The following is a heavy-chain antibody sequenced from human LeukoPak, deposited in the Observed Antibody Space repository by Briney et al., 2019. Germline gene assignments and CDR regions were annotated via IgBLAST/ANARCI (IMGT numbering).Heavy chain of an antibody. CDR2: ISYDGSNK. D-gene: IGHD3-9*01. J-gene: IGHJ4*02. Sequence: SGGSLRLSCAASGFTFSTYGMHWVRQAPGKGLEWVAVISYDGSNKYYADSVKGRFTISRDNSKNTLYLQMNSLRAEDTAVYYCAKPNYDFLTGYYYFDYWGQGTLVTVSS. CDR3: AKPNYDFLTGYYYFDY. CDR1: GFTFSTYG. V-gene: IGHV3-30*18.